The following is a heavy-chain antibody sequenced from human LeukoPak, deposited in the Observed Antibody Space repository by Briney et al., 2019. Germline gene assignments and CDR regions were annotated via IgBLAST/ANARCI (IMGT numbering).Heavy chain of an antibody. D-gene: IGHD3-9*01. V-gene: IGHV3-23*01. CDR2: ISGSGGST. Sequence: GSLRLSCAAPGFTFSSYAMSWVRQAPGKGLEWVSAISGSGGSTYYADSVKGRFTISRDNSKNTLYLQMNSLRAEDTAVYYCAKGEGYFDWLLFYYFDYWGQGTLVTVSS. CDR3: AKGEGYFDWLLFYYFDY. CDR1: GFTFSSYA. J-gene: IGHJ4*02.